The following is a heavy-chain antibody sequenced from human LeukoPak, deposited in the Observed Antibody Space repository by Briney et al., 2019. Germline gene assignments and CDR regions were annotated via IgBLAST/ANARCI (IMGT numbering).Heavy chain of an antibody. D-gene: IGHD1-26*01. CDR2: IIPIFGTA. CDR3: ARVIVGDYYYYYYMDV. CDR1: GGTFSSYA. Sequence: SVKVSCKASGGTFSSYAISWVRQAPGQGLGWMGGIIPIFGTANYAQKFQGRVTITTDESTSTAYMELSSLRSEDTAVYYCARVIVGDYYYYYYMDVWGKGTTVTVSS. J-gene: IGHJ6*03. V-gene: IGHV1-69*05.